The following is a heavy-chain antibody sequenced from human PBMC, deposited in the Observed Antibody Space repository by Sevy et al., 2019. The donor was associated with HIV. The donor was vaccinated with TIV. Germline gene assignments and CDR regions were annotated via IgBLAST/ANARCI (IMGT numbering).Heavy chain of an antibody. D-gene: IGHD2-15*01. J-gene: IGHJ6*02. CDR1: GFTFSDYY. V-gene: IGHV3-11*06. CDR2: ISSSSSYT. CDR3: ARDSPSYCSGGSCYSGYYYGMDV. Sequence: GGSLRLSCAASGFTFSDYYMSWIRQAPGKGLEWVSYISSSSSYTNYADSLKGRFTISRDNAKNSLYLQMNSLRAEDTALYYFARDSPSYCSGGSCYSGYYYGMDVWGQGTTVTVSS.